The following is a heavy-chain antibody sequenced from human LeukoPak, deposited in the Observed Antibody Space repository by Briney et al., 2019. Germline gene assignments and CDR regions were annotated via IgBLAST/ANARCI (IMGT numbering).Heavy chain of an antibody. V-gene: IGHV4-34*01. CDR2: INHSGST. CDR3: ARNPDAFDI. Sequence: SETLSLTCAVYGGSFSGYYWSWIRQPPGKGLEWIGEINHSGSTNYNPSLKSRVTISVDTSKNQFSLKLSSVTAADRAVYYCARNPDAFDIWGQGTMVTVSS. CDR1: GGSFSGYY. D-gene: IGHD1-14*01. J-gene: IGHJ3*02.